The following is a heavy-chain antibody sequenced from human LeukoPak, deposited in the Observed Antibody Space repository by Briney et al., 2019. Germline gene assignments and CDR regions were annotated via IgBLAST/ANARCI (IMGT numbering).Heavy chain of an antibody. J-gene: IGHJ4*02. D-gene: IGHD3-3*01. CDR3: AKDLITLFGVVLNY. V-gene: IGHV3-30*04. CDR2: ISYDGSNR. Sequence: GGSLRLSCAASGFTFSNYPIHWVRQTPGKGLEWVAVISYDGSNRYYADSVRGRFTISRDNSRNTLYLQMNSLRAEDTAVYYCAKDLITLFGVVLNYWGQGTLVTVSS. CDR1: GFTFSNYP.